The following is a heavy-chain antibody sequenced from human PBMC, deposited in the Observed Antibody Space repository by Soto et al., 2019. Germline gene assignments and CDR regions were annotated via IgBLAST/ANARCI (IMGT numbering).Heavy chain of an antibody. CDR1: GGTFSSYA. J-gene: IGHJ4*02. Sequence: ASVKVSCKASGGTFSSYAISWVRQAPGQGLEWMGGIIPIFGTANYAQKFQGRVTITADESTSTAYMELSSLRSEDTAVYYCASHRYSSSQLTFDYWGPGTLVTVSS. V-gene: IGHV1-69*13. D-gene: IGHD6-13*01. CDR3: ASHRYSSSQLTFDY. CDR2: IIPIFGTA.